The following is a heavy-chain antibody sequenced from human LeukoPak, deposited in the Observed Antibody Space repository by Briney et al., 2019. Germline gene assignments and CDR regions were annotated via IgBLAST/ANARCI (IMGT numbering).Heavy chain of an antibody. V-gene: IGHV4-34*01. CDR2: INHSGST. D-gene: IGHD1-26*01. Sequence: SETLSLTCAVYGGSFSGYYWSWIRQPPGKGLEWIGEINHSGSTNYNPSPKRRVTISVDTSKNQFSLKLSSVTAADTAVYYCARRIVGTSRVFDIWGQGTMVTVSS. J-gene: IGHJ3*02. CDR1: GGSFSGYY. CDR3: ARRIVGTSRVFDI.